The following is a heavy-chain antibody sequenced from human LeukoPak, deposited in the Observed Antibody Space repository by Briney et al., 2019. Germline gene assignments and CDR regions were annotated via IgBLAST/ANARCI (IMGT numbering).Heavy chain of an antibody. J-gene: IGHJ4*02. Sequence: GGSLRLSCAASGFTFSSYWMTWVRQAPGKGLEWVANIKQDGGKKNYVDSVKGRFTISRDNAKNSLYLQMNSLRAEDTAVYYCATPLDYYDSSGYHQGGDWGQGTLVTVSS. CDR2: IKQDGGKK. CDR1: GFTFSSYW. CDR3: ATPLDYYDSSGYHQGGD. D-gene: IGHD3-22*01. V-gene: IGHV3-7*03.